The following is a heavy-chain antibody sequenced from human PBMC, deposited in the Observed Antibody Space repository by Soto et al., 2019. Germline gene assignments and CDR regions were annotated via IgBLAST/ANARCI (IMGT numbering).Heavy chain of an antibody. D-gene: IGHD3-9*01. J-gene: IGHJ4*02. Sequence: SETLSLTCTVSGGSISSYYWSWIRQPPGKGLEWIGYIYYSGSTNYNPSLKSRVTISVDTSKNQFSLKLSSVTAADTAVYYCARANYDILTGPYRSFDYRGQGTLVTVSS. CDR2: IYYSGST. V-gene: IGHV4-59*12. CDR3: ARANYDILTGPYRSFDY. CDR1: GGSISSYY.